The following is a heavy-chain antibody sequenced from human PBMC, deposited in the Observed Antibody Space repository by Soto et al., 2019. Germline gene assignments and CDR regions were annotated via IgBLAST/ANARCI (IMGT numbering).Heavy chain of an antibody. V-gene: IGHV1-2*02. J-gene: IGHJ5*01. CDR1: GYSFSHYF. Sequence: SVKVSCKASGYSFSHYFMHWVRQAPTQGLQWLGCINSSNGGTKYPQKFQGRLTLTTDTSTSTAYMELSRLTSDDTAIYYCAPDVYWASVGHVPSPGWYGSWGKGTRVSFS. CDR2: INSSNGGT. CDR3: APDVYWASVGHVPSPGWYGS. D-gene: IGHD2-8*02.